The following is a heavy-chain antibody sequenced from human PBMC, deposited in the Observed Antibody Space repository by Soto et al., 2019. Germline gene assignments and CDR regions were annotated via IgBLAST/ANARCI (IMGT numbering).Heavy chain of an antibody. Sequence: GGSLRLSCAASGFSFSNYAMSWVRQAPGKGLEWVSAISGSGGATYYANSVKGRSAISRDNSKNTLYLQMNSLRAEDTAVYYCAKIAYADHAGYDYSGPVSLVTVSS. J-gene: IGHJ4*02. CDR3: AKIAYADHAGYDY. D-gene: IGHD2-15*01. CDR2: ISGSGGAT. CDR1: GFSFSNYA. V-gene: IGHV3-23*01.